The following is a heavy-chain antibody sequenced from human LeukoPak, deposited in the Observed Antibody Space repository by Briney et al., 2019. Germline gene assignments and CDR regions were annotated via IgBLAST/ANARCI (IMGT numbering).Heavy chain of an antibody. Sequence: ASVKVSCKASGYTFTGYYMHWVRQAPGQGLEWMGWINPNSGGTNYAQKFQGRVTMTRDMSISTAYMELSRLRSDDTAVYYCARDGEDIVVVPAASGGWFDPWGQGTLVTVSS. CDR2: INPNSGGT. V-gene: IGHV1-2*02. J-gene: IGHJ5*02. CDR3: ARDGEDIVVVPAASGGWFDP. D-gene: IGHD2-2*01. CDR1: GYTFTGYY.